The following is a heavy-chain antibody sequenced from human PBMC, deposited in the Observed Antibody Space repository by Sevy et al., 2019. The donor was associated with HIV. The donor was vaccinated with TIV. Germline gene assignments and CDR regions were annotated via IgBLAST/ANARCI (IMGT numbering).Heavy chain of an antibody. CDR3: ARLGGLRFFDWSSLNYFDY. J-gene: IGHJ4*02. D-gene: IGHD3-9*01. Sequence: SETLSLTCSVSGGSISSSTYYWGWIRQPPGRGLEWIGSVYFTGSTFYNPSLKSRVTISVDTSKNEFSLKVNSVTAADTAVYYCARLGGLRFFDWSSLNYFDYWGKGTLVTVSS. V-gene: IGHV4-39*01. CDR2: VYFTGST. CDR1: GGSISSSTYY.